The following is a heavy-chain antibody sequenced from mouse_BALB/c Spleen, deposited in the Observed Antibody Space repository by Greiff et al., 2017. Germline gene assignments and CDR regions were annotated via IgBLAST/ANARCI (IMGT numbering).Heavy chain of an antibody. CDR3: ARSAGYYYYFDY. J-gene: IGHJ2*01. Sequence: EVKLMESGGGLVQPGGSRKLSCAASGFTFSSFGMHWVRQAPEKGLEWVAYISSGSSTIYYADTVKGRFTISRDNPKNTLFLQMTSLRSEDTAMYYCARSAGYYYYFDYWGQGTTLTVSS. CDR2: ISSGSSTI. D-gene: IGHD2-3*01. V-gene: IGHV5-17*02. CDR1: GFTFSSFG.